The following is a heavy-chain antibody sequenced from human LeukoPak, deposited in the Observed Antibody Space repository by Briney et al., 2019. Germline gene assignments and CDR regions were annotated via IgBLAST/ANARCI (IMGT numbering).Heavy chain of an antibody. D-gene: IGHD6-13*01. V-gene: IGHV4-34*01. J-gene: IGHJ4*02. CDR3: AREPFLSSTRGFDY. CDR2: INHSGST. Sequence: SETLSLTCAVYSESFNDYFCIWIRQPPGKGLEWIGEINHSGSTNYNPSLKSRVTISVDTSKNQFSLKLSSVTAADTAVYYCAREPFLSSTRGFDYWGQGTLVTVSS. CDR1: SESFNDYF.